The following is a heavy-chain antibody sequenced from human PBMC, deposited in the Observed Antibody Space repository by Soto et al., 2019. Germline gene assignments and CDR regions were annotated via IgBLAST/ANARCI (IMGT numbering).Heavy chain of an antibody. D-gene: IGHD2-2*01. CDR3: ARGSVIVVIPAAYFDY. CDR2: IYYSGRT. J-gene: IGHJ4*02. CDR1: GGSISSGGYY. V-gene: IGHV4-31*03. Sequence: QVQLQESGPGLVKPSQTLSLTCTVSGGSISSGGYYWSWIRQHPGKGLEWIGYIYYSGRTYYNPSLRSRVTLSVDTSKNQFSLKLSSVTAADTAVYYCARGSVIVVIPAAYFDYWGQGTLVTVSS.